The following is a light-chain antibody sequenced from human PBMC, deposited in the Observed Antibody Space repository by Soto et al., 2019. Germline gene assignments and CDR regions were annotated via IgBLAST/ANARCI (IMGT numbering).Light chain of an antibody. J-gene: IGKJ5*01. V-gene: IGKV1-39*01. CDR3: QQSYSTTIP. Sequence: IQLAQSLSSRSADLXYRASISFPASESNSRYLNXXQQXXGXAPKXXXYGXSSWHSGVPSRFSGSGSGTDFTLTISSLQPEDFSNYYCQQSYSTTIPFGQGTRLEIK. CDR2: GXS. CDR1: ESNSRY.